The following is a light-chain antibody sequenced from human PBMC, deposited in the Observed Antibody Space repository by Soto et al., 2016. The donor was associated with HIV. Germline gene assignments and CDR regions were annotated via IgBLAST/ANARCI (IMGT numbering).Light chain of an antibody. V-gene: IGKV1-33*01. J-gene: IGKJ2*01. Sequence: DIQMTQSPSSLSASVGDRVTITCQASQDISNYLNWYQQKPGKAPKLLIYDASNLETGVPSRFSGSGSGTDFTLTISNLQPEDFATYYCQQYGNFPPYTFGQGTNLEI. CDR1: QDISNY. CDR2: DAS. CDR3: QQYGNFPPYT.